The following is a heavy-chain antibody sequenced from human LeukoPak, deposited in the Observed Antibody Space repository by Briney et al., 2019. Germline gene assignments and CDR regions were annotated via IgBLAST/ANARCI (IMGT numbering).Heavy chain of an antibody. D-gene: IGHD3-10*01. CDR3: ARAGRKAEGSGGY. CDR1: GYTFTSYG. V-gene: IGHV1-2*06. Sequence: ASVKVSCKASGYTFTSYGISWVRQAPGQGLEWMGRINPNSGGTNYAQKFQGRVTMTRETSISTAYMELSRLRSDDTAVYYCARAGRKAEGSGGYWGQGTLVTVSS. J-gene: IGHJ4*02. CDR2: INPNSGGT.